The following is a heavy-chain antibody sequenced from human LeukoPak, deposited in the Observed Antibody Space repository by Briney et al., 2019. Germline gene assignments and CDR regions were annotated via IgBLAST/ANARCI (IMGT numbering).Heavy chain of an antibody. CDR2: IKQDGSEK. J-gene: IGHJ4*02. CDR3: ARAGAGYSSGWPFDY. D-gene: IGHD6-19*01. CDR1: GFTFSSYW. Sequence: GGSLRLSCAASGFTFSSYWMSWVRQAPGKRLEWVANIKQDGSEKYYVDSVKGRFTISRDNAKNSLYLQMNSLRAEDTAVYYCARAGAGYSSGWPFDYWGQGTLVTVSS. V-gene: IGHV3-7*01.